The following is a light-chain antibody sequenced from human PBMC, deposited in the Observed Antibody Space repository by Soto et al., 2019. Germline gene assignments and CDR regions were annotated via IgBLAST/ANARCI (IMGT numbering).Light chain of an antibody. CDR2: SNN. J-gene: IGLJ1*01. CDR1: SSNIGSNT. V-gene: IGLV1-44*01. CDR3: AAWDDSLNGYV. Sequence: QSVLTQPPSASGTPGQRVTISCSGSSSNIGSNTVHWYQQLPGTAPKLLIYSNNQRPSGVPDRFSGSKSGTSACLAISGLQSEDEADYYCAAWDDSLNGYVFATGSKLTVL.